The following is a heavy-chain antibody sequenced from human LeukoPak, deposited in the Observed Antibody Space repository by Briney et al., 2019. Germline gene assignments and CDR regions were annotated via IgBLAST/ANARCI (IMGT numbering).Heavy chain of an antibody. CDR1: GYTFTGYY. D-gene: IGHD6-19*01. V-gene: IGHV1-2*02. CDR2: INPNSGGT. CDR3: ARGDSSGWYGGLGGY. Sequence: ASVKVSCKASGYTFTGYYMHWVRQAPGQGLEWMGWINPNSGGTNYAQKFQGRVTMTRDTSISTAYMELSRLRSDDTAVYYCARGDSSGWYGGLGGYWGQGTLVTVSS. J-gene: IGHJ4*02.